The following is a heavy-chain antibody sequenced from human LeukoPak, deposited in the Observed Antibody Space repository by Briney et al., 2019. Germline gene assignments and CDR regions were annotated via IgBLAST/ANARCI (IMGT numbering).Heavy chain of an antibody. D-gene: IGHD2-15*01. CDR2: IYTSGST. V-gene: IGHV4-4*07. CDR1: GGSISSYY. J-gene: IGHJ5*01. Sequence: PSETLSLTCTVSGGSISSYYWSWIRQPAGKGLEWIGRIYTSGSTNYSPSLKSRVTISVDKSKNQFSLKLGSVTVADTAVYYCARDYSGGSWYDSWGQGTLVTVSS. CDR3: ARDYSGGSWYDS.